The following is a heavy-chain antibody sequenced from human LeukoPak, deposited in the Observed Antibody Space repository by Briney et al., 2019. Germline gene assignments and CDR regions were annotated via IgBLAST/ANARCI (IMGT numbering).Heavy chain of an antibody. J-gene: IGHJ4*02. V-gene: IGHV3-48*03. CDR1: GFTFSSYE. Sequence: PGGSLRLSCAASGFTFSSYEMNWVRQAPGKGLEWVSYISSSGSTIYYADSVKGRFTISRDNAKNSLYPQMNSLRAEDTAVYYCARAKYSSGCSGYWGQGTLVTVSS. D-gene: IGHD6-19*01. CDR2: ISSSGSTI. CDR3: ARAKYSSGCSGY.